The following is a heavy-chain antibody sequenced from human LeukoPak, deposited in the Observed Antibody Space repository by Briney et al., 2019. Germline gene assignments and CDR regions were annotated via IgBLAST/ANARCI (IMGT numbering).Heavy chain of an antibody. Sequence: GGSLRLSCAASGFTFNSYAMSWVRQAPGKGLEWVASISGGGSGTFYPDSVKGRFTISSDNSKNTLYLQMNSLRAEDTAVYYCAKDQVIAAAANSDYWGQGTLVTVSS. J-gene: IGHJ4*02. CDR3: AKDQVIAAAANSDY. V-gene: IGHV3-23*01. CDR2: ISGGGSGT. CDR1: GFTFNSYA. D-gene: IGHD6-13*01.